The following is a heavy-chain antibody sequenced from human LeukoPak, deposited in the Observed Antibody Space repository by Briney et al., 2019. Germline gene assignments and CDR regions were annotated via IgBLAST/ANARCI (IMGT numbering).Heavy chain of an antibody. J-gene: IGHJ4*02. CDR1: GGSISTYY. CDR3: ARGGGYSGYDFGY. Sequence: PSETLSLTCTVSGGSISTYYWSWIRQPPGKGLEWLGYIYYSCSTNYNPSLKSRVTISVDTSKNQFSLKLSSVTAADTAVYYCARGGGYSGYDFGYWGQGTLVTVSS. V-gene: IGHV4-59*01. CDR2: IYYSCST. D-gene: IGHD5-12*01.